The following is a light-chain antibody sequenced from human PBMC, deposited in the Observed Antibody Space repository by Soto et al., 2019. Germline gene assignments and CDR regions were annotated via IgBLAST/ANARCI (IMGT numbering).Light chain of an antibody. CDR3: VSYTNSASYV. J-gene: IGLJ1*01. V-gene: IGLV2-14*01. CDR1: SSDVGNYIF. CDR2: DIN. Sequence: QSVLTQPASVSGSPGQSITISCTGTSSDVGNYIFVSWYRQHPGKAPKLMIYDINNRPSGVSNRFSGSKSGNTASLTISGLQAEDEADYYCVSYTNSASYVFATGTKVT.